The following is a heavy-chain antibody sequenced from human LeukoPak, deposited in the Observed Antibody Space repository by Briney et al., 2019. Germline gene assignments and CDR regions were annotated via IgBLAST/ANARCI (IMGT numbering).Heavy chain of an antibody. CDR2: IRGSGGST. CDR3: AKDLGNDYGDQLDY. J-gene: IGHJ4*02. CDR1: GFTFSNYA. D-gene: IGHD4-17*01. Sequence: GGSLRLSCAASGFTFSNYAMSWFRQAPGKGLEWVSGIRGSGGSTYYADSVKGVFTVSRDNSKNTLYLQMNSLRAEDTAVYYCAKDLGNDYGDQLDYWGQGTLVTVSS. V-gene: IGHV3-23*01.